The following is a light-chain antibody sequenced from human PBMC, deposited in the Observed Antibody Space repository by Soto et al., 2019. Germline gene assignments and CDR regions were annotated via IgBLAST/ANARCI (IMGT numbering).Light chain of an antibody. CDR3: SSYTSSSTYV. V-gene: IGLV2-14*01. J-gene: IGLJ1*01. CDR2: KVS. Sequence: QSALTQPASVSGSPGPSITISWTRTNSDVGSYYYISWYKQLPCTAPKLRIYKVSSQPSEDSIRLSISNSGTKASLVISWLQAEDEADYYCSSYTSSSTYVFGTGTKVTVL. CDR1: NSDVGSYYY.